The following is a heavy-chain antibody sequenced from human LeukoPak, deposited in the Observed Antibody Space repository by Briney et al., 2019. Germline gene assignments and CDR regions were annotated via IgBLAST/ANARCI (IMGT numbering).Heavy chain of an antibody. V-gene: IGHV3-53*01. CDR3: AKVSPAGRAFDC. CDR2: IYTTGKT. D-gene: IGHD6-19*01. J-gene: IGHJ4*02. Sequence: GGSLRLSCAASGFTVSINYMSWVRQAPGEGLKWVSVIYTTGKTYYADSVKGRFSISRDNSKNTVYLRMNSLRAEDTAVYYCAKVSPAGRAFDCWGQGTLVTVSS. CDR1: GFTVSINY.